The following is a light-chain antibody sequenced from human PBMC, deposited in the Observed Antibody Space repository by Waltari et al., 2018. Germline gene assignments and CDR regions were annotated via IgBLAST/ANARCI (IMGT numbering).Light chain of an antibody. CDR1: IRDVGGYKY. V-gene: IGLV2-14*03. CDR3: SSFTSSSSFV. J-gene: IGLJ1*01. CDR2: DVV. Sequence: QSALTQPASVSGSPGQSINISCTGTIRDVGGYKYVPWYQQHPGDVPRLLIYDVVKRPSGVSSRFSGSKSDNTARLTISGLQAADEAHYYCSSFTSSSSFVFGSGTKVTV.